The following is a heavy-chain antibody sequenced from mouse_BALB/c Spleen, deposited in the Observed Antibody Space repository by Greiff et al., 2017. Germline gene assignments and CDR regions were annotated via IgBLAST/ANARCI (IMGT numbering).Heavy chain of an antibody. CDR2: ISSGSSTI. Sequence: DVHLVESGGGLVQPGGSRKLSCAASGFTFSSFGMHWVRQAPEKGLEWVAYISSGSSTIYYADTVKGRFTISRDNPKNTLFLQMTSLRSEDTAMYYCARNHDWYFDVWGAGTTVTVSS. V-gene: IGHV5-17*02. CDR3: ARNHDWYFDV. CDR1: GFTFSSFG. J-gene: IGHJ1*01.